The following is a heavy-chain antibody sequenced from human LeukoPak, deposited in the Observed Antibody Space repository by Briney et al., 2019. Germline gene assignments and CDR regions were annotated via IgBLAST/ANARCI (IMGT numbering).Heavy chain of an antibody. Sequence: ASVKVSCKASGYTFTGYYLHWVRQAPGQGLEWMGWINPDTGGTNFAQKFQGRVTMTRDTSISTAYMELSSLRSDDTAMYYCARQAAARWAVDYWGQGSLVTVSS. V-gene: IGHV1-2*02. D-gene: IGHD6-13*01. CDR3: ARQAAARWAVDY. J-gene: IGHJ4*02. CDR1: GYTFTGYY. CDR2: INPDTGGT.